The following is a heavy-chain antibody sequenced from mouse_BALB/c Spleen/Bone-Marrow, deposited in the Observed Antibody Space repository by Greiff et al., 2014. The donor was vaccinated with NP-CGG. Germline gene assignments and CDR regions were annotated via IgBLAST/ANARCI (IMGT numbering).Heavy chain of an antibody. J-gene: IGHJ4*01. CDR1: GYTFTSYW. D-gene: IGHD3-1*01. Sequence: QVQLQQPGAELAKPGASVKMSCKASGYTFTSYWMHWVKQRPGQGLEWIGYINPSTGYTEYNQKFKDKATLTADKSSSTAYMQLSSLTSEDSAVYHCARPRGHRAYYSMDYWGQGTSVTVSS. CDR3: ARPRGHRAYYSMDY. V-gene: IGHV1-7*01. CDR2: INPSTGYT.